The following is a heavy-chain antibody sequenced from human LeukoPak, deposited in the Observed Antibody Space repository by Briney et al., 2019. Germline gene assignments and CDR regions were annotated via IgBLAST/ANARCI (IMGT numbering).Heavy chain of an antibody. CDR3: AKDIRWAVGTPDGMDV. D-gene: IGHD2-15*01. J-gene: IGHJ6*04. V-gene: IGHV3-30*18. CDR2: ISYDGSNK. CDR1: GFTFSSYG. Sequence: GGSLRLSCAASGFTFSSYGMHWVRQAPGKGLEGVAVISYDGSNKYYADSVKGRFTISRDNSKNTLYLQMNSLRAEDTAVYYCAKDIRWAVGTPDGMDVWGKGTTVTVSS.